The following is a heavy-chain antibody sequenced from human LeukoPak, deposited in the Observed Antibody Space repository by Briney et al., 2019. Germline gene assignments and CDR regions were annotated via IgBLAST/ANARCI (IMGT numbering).Heavy chain of an antibody. D-gene: IGHD1-26*01. Sequence: SETLSLTCTVSGGSISSYYWSWIRQPPGKGLEWIGYIYYSGSTNYNPSLKSRVTISVDTSKNQFSLKLSSVTAADTAVYYCARGLGGRRLSWGQGTLVTASS. CDR1: GGSISSYY. CDR2: IYYSGST. J-gene: IGHJ4*02. CDR3: ARGLGGRRLS. V-gene: IGHV4-59*01.